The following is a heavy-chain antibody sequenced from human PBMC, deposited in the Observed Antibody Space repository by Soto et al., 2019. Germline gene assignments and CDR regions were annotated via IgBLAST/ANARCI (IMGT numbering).Heavy chain of an antibody. D-gene: IGHD1-20*01. Sequence: QVQLQESGPGQVKPSGTLSLTCAVSGGSISSSYWWSWVRQPPGKGLEWIGEIYHSGSTNYNPSPKPRVTISVDHSTTQFSLKLSSVTAADTAVYYCARWGAYNWNDPGYWGQGTLVTVSS. V-gene: IGHV4-4*02. CDR1: GGSISSSYW. CDR2: IYHSGST. J-gene: IGHJ4*02. CDR3: ARWGAYNWNDPGY.